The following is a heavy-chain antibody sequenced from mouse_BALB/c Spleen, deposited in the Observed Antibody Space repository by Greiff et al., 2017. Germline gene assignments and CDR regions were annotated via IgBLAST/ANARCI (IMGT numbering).Heavy chain of an antibody. CDR3: ARDRDYEGYFDV. Sequence: EVQRVESGGGLVQPGGSRKLSCAASGFTFSDYGMAWVRQAPGKGPEWVAFISNLAYSIYYADTVTGRFTISRENAKNTLYLEMSSLRSEDTAMYYCARDRDYEGYFDVWGAGTTVTVSS. CDR2: ISNLAYSI. CDR1: GFTFSDYG. D-gene: IGHD2-4*01. V-gene: IGHV5-15*02. J-gene: IGHJ1*01.